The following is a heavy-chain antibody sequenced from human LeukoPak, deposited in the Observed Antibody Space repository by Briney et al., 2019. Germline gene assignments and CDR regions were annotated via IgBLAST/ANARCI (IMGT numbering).Heavy chain of an antibody. CDR3: ARVGSGYPGLYYFDY. CDR1: GYTFTGHY. V-gene: IGHV1-2*02. Sequence: ASVKVSCKASGYTFTGHYMHWVRQAPGQGLEWMGWINPNSGGTNYAQKFQGRVTMTRDTSISTAYMELSRLRSDDTAVYYCARVGSGYPGLYYFDYWGQGTLVTVSS. CDR2: INPNSGGT. D-gene: IGHD5-12*01. J-gene: IGHJ4*02.